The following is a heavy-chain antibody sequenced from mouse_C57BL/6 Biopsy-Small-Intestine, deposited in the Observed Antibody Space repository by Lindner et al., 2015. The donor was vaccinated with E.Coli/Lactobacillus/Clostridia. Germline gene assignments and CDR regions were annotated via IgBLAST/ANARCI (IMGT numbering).Heavy chain of an antibody. J-gene: IGHJ4*01. CDR2: INLNNGGT. CDR1: GNTFTDYN. V-gene: IGHV1-18*01. D-gene: IGHD2-4*01. CDR3: ARGNYYDYGAMDY. Sequence: VQLQESGPELVKPGASVKISCKASGNTFTDYNMDWVKQSHGKSLEWIGDINLNNGGTIYNQKFRGKATLTVDMSSSTVYMELRSLTSEDTAVYYCARGNYYDYGAMDYWGQGTSVTVSS.